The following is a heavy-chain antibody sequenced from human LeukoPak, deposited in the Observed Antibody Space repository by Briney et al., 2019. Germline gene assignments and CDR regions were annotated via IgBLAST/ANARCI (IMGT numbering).Heavy chain of an antibody. D-gene: IGHD3-10*01. J-gene: IGHJ6*02. V-gene: IGHV1-2*02. CDR3: ASGGFGELLNGYYYYYGMDV. Sequence: ASVKVSCKASGYTFTGYYMHWVRQAPGQGLEWMGWINPNSGGTNYAQKFQGRVTMTRDTSISTAYMELSRLRSDDTAVYYCASGGFGELLNGYYYYYGMDVWGQGTTVTVSS. CDR2: INPNSGGT. CDR1: GYTFTGYY.